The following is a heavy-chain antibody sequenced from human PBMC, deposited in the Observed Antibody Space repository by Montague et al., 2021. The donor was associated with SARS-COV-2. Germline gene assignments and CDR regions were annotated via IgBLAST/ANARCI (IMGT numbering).Heavy chain of an antibody. Sequence: SETLSLTCTVTGGPISGSSDYWGWIRQSLGKGLEWIASVDYSGNTYYSPSLKSRLTLSVDTSKNQFSLKLNSVTATDTALYYCARREYSYGWGDWGQGTLVTVSS. J-gene: IGHJ4*02. CDR2: VDYSGNT. CDR3: ARREYSYGWGD. D-gene: IGHD5-18*01. CDR1: GGPISGSSDY. V-gene: IGHV4-39*01.